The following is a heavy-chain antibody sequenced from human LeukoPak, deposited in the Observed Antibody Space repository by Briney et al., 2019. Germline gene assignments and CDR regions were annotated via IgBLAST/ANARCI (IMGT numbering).Heavy chain of an antibody. V-gene: IGHV4-38-2*01. J-gene: IGHJ4*02. D-gene: IGHD6-6*01. CDR2: IYHSGTT. CDR3: ARLPFGSTSSVEHACFDY. CDR1: GYSISSGYH. Sequence: SETLSLTCAVSGYSISSGYHWGWIRQPPGKGLEWIGIIYHSGTTYYNPSLNSRVTISVDTSKTQFSLKLSSVTAADTAVYFCARLPFGSTSSVEHACFDYWGQGALVTVSS.